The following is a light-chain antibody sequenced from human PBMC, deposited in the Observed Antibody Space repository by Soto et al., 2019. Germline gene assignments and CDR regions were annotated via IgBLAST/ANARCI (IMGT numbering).Light chain of an antibody. V-gene: IGLV1-51*02. CDR1: SSNIGNNY. CDR3: GTWDSSLSAYV. J-gene: IGLJ1*01. CDR2: ENN. Sequence: QSVLTQPPSVSAAPGQKVTISCSGSSSNIGNNYVSWYQQLPGTAPKLLIYENNKRPSGIPDRLSDSKSGTSATLGITGHQTGDEADYYCGTWDSSLSAYVFGTGTKVTVL.